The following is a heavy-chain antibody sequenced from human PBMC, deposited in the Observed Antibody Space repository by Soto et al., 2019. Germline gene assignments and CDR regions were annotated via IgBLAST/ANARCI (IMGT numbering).Heavy chain of an antibody. D-gene: IGHD5-18*01. V-gene: IGHV4-4*02. CDR1: GGSISSSNW. CDR3: ARGGEKRGYSYGYDYYYGMDV. CDR2: IYHSGST. J-gene: IGHJ6*02. Sequence: PXETLSLTCAVSGGSISSSNWWSWVRQPPVKGLEWIGEIYHSGSTNYNPSLKSRVTISVDKSKNQFSLKLSSVTAADTAVYYCARGGEKRGYSYGYDYYYGMDVWGQGTTVTVSS.